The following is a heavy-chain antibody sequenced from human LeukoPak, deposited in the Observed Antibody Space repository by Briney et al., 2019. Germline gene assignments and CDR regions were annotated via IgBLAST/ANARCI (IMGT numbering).Heavy chain of an antibody. J-gene: IGHJ4*02. D-gene: IGHD6-13*01. Sequence: GGSLRLSCAASGFTFSNYWMSWVRQAPGKGLEWVAFIRYDGSNKYYADSVKGRFTISRDNSKNTLYLQMNSLRAEDTAVYYCAKDLSHKQQLVHPYFDYWGQGTLVTVSS. CDR2: IRYDGSNK. V-gene: IGHV3-30*02. CDR3: AKDLSHKQQLVHPYFDY. CDR1: GFTFSNYW.